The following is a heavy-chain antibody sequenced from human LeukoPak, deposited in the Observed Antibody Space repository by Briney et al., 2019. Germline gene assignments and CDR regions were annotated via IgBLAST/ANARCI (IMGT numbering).Heavy chain of an antibody. D-gene: IGHD2-15*01. CDR3: ARDRGHCSGGTCYSRGSSFDY. J-gene: IGHJ4*02. CDR2: INTNTENP. CDR1: GYTFTNYA. Sequence: ASVKVSCKASGYTFTNYAMNWVRQAPGQGLEWMGWINTNTENPTYAQDFTGRFVFSLDTSVSTAYLQISSLKAGDTAVYYCARDRGHCSGGTCYSRGSSFDYWGQGTLVTVSS. V-gene: IGHV7-4-1*02.